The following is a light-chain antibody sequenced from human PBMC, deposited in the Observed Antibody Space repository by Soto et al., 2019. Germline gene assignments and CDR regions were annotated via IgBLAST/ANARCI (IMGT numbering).Light chain of an antibody. J-gene: IGKJ1*01. Sequence: DIQLTQSPSFLSASVGDRVTMTCRASQGISSYLAWYQQKPGKAPNLLIYAASTLQSGVPSRFSGSGSGTEFTLAISSLQPEDFATYYCQQLNSYPRTFGQGTKV. V-gene: IGKV1-9*01. CDR1: QGISSY. CDR3: QQLNSYPRT. CDR2: AAS.